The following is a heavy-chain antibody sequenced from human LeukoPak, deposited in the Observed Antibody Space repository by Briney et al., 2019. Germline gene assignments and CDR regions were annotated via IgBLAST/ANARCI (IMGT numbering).Heavy chain of an antibody. CDR2: ISNDGSRI. CDR1: GFTFSTCA. V-gene: IGHV3-30*03. Sequence: GGSLRLSCLASGFTFSTCAMHWVRQAPGKGLEWVTLISNDGSRIYYADSVKGRFTISRDNSKNTLFLQMGSLRAEDTAVYYCARESGWGLPHAFDFWGQGTMVTVSS. J-gene: IGHJ3*01. CDR3: ARESGWGLPHAFDF. D-gene: IGHD6-19*01.